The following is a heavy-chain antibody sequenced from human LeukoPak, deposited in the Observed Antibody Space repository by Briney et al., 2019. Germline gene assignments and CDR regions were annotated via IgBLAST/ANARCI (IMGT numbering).Heavy chain of an antibody. J-gene: IGHJ4*02. Sequence: PQTLSLTCTVSGGSISTGDYYWSWIRQPPGKGLEWIGYIYYSGSTYYNPSLKSRLTISVDTSKNQYSMKLRSVTAAHAAVYYCASLLYWGQGTLVTVSS. V-gene: IGHV4-30-4*01. CDR1: GGSISTGDYY. CDR2: IYYSGST. CDR3: ASLLY.